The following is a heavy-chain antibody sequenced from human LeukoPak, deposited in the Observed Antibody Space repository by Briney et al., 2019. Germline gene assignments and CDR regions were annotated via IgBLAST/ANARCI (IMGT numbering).Heavy chain of an antibody. D-gene: IGHD2-2*01. CDR2: ISGSGGST. V-gene: IGHV3-23*01. CDR3: AKDRHAPGRYCSSTSCFPFDS. J-gene: IGHJ5*01. Sequence: PGGSLRLSCVVSGFTFSSYAMSWVRQAPGKGLEWVSGISGSGGSTYYADSAKGRFTISRDNTKNTLYLQMNSLRAEDTAVYYCAKDRHAPGRYCSSTSCFPFDSWGQGTLVTVSS. CDR1: GFTFSSYA.